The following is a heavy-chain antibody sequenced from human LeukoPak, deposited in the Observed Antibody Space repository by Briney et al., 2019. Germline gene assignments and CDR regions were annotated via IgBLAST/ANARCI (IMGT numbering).Heavy chain of an antibody. CDR3: ARGFEGSGPGNDY. Sequence: SETLSLTCAVYGGSFSGYYWSWIRQPPGKGLEWIGEINHSGSTNYNPSLKSRVTISVDTSKNQFSLKLRSVTAADTGVYYCARGFEGSGPGNDYWGQGTLVTVSS. CDR2: INHSGST. V-gene: IGHV4-34*01. CDR1: GGSFSGYY. J-gene: IGHJ4*02. D-gene: IGHD6-19*01.